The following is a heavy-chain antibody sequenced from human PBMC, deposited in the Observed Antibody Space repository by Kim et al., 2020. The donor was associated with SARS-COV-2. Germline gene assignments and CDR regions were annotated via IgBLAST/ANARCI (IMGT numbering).Heavy chain of an antibody. CDR2: IYYSGST. V-gene: IGHV4-39*07. J-gene: IGHJ4*01. CDR1: GGSISSSSYY. D-gene: IGHD1-26*01. Sequence: SETLSLTCTVSGGSISSSSYYWGWIRQPPGKGLEWIGSIYYSGSTYYNPSLKSRVTISVDTSKNQFSLKLSSVTAADTAVYYCARSHPSWELPTGFDYWG. CDR3: ARSHPSWELPTGFDY.